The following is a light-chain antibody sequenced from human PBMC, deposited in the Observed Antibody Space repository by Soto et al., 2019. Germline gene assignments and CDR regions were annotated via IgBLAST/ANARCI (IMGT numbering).Light chain of an antibody. J-gene: IGKJ4*01. CDR2: GAS. CDR3: QQFSSYPLT. Sequence: EIVLTQSPATLSLSPGQRATLSCRASQSVKTFLVWYQHRPGQAPRFLIYGASTRATGIPARFSGSGSGTEFTLTISSLQSEDFAVYYCQQFSSYPLTFGGGTKGEIK. V-gene: IGKV3-15*01. CDR1: QSVKTF.